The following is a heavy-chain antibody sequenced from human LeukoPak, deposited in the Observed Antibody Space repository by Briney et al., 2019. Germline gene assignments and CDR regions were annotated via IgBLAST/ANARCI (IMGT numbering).Heavy chain of an antibody. V-gene: IGHV3-11*01. J-gene: IGHJ4*02. CDR3: AKGRMTTLYYFDY. CDR2: ISTTGTTI. CDR1: GFTFSDYY. Sequence: GGSLRLSCAASGFTFSDYYMSWIRQAPGKGLVWVSYISTTGTTIYYADSVKGRFTISRDNAKNSLYLQMNSLRAEDTAVYYCAKGRMTTLYYFDYWGQGTLVTVSS. D-gene: IGHD4-11*01.